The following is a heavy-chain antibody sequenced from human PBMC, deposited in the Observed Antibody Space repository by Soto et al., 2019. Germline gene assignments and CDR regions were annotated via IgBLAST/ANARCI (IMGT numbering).Heavy chain of an antibody. CDR1: GGSISSYY. V-gene: IGHV4-59*01. D-gene: IGHD4-17*01. Sequence: QVQLQESGPGLVKPSETLSLTCTVSGGSISSYYWSWIRQPPGKGLEWIGYIYYSGSTNYNPSLKSRVTISVDTSKNQFSLKLSSVTAADTAVYYCARDLYGALNWFDPWGQGTLVTVSS. CDR3: ARDLYGALNWFDP. CDR2: IYYSGST. J-gene: IGHJ5*02.